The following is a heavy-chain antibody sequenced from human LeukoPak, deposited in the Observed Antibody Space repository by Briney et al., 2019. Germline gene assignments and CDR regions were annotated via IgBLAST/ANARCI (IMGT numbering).Heavy chain of an antibody. CDR3: ARAPYYYGSGSYYMGYYYGMDV. J-gene: IGHJ6*02. V-gene: IGHV3-30*04. Sequence: PGGSLRLSCAASGFTFSSYAMHWVRQAPGKGLEWVAVISYDGRNKYYADSVKGRFTNSRDNSKSALYLQMNSLRAEDTAVYYCARAPYYYGSGSYYMGYYYGMDVWGQGTTVTVSS. CDR1: GFTFSSYA. D-gene: IGHD3-10*01. CDR2: ISYDGRNK.